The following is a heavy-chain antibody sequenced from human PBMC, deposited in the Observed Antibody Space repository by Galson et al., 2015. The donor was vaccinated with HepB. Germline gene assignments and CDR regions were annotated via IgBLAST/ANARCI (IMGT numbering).Heavy chain of an antibody. CDR1: GYNFTDNC. V-gene: IGHV1-2*02. D-gene: IGHD5-18*01. CDR3: ARVRVKGYTYGYVLDY. Sequence: SVKVSCKASGYNFTDNCIHWVRQAPGQGLEWMGSINPNSGVTHYEQRLQGRVTMTRDTSISTAYMEVNRLTSDDTAMYFCARVRVKGYTYGYVLDYLGQGTLVTVSS. CDR2: INPNSGVT. J-gene: IGHJ4*02.